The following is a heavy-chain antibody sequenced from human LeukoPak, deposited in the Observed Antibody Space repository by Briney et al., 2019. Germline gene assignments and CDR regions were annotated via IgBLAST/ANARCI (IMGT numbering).Heavy chain of an antibody. D-gene: IGHD5-12*01. V-gene: IGHV4-61*09. Sequence: SETLSLTCTVSGGSISSGSYYWSWIRQPAGKGLEWIGHVYASGSTNYNPSLKSRVTISVDTSKNQFSLKLSSVSAADTAVYYCASARRRGSYYYYYYYMDVWGKGTTVTVSS. CDR2: VYASGST. CDR3: ASARRRGSYYYYYYYMDV. CDR1: GGSISSGSYY. J-gene: IGHJ6*03.